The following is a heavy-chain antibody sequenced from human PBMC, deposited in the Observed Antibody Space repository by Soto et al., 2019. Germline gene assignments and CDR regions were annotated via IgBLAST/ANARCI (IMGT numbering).Heavy chain of an antibody. CDR1: GYSISSGSY. Sequence: PSETLSLTCTVSGYSISSGSYWAWIRQPPGKGPEWIACIYHGGSTFYNPSLKSRITISVDTSKNQFSLKLSSVTAADTAVYYCARDKGDYVHYYGMDVRGQGTTVTVSS. D-gene: IGHD4-17*01. J-gene: IGHJ6*02. CDR2: IYHGGST. V-gene: IGHV4-38-2*02. CDR3: ARDKGDYVHYYGMDV.